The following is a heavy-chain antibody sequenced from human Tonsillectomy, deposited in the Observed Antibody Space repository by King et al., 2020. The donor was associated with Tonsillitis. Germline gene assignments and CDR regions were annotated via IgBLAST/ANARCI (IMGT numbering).Heavy chain of an antibody. Sequence: QLQESGPGLVKPSETLSLTCTVSGGSINTYYWSWIRQHPGKGLEWIAYIYYTGTPNYSPSLKSRVTISLETSKSQFSLRLSSVTAADTAVYYCARLSPISGVIHTFPDAFDIWGQGTMVTVSS. D-gene: IGHD3-3*01. CDR1: GGSINTYY. CDR3: ARLSPISGVIHTFPDAFDI. J-gene: IGHJ3*02. CDR2: IYYTGTP. V-gene: IGHV4-59*01.